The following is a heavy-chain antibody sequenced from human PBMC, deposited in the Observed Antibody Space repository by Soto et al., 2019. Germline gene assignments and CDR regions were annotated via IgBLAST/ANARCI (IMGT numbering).Heavy chain of an antibody. CDR2: ISAYNGNT. D-gene: IGHD3-10*01. V-gene: IGHV1-18*01. CDR1: GYTFTSYG. Sequence: ASVKVSCKASGYTFTSYGISWVRQAPGQGLEWMGWISAYNGNTNYAQKLQGRVTMTTDTSTSTAYMELRSLRSDDTAVYYCARDMVRGVINSPLVFDYWGQGTLVTVSS. J-gene: IGHJ4*02. CDR3: ARDMVRGVINSPLVFDY.